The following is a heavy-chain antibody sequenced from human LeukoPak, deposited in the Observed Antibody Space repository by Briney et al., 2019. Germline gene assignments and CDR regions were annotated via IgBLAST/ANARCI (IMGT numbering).Heavy chain of an antibody. CDR1: GYTFTGYY. CDR3: ARAMVRGVIPDY. D-gene: IGHD3-10*01. Sequence: GASVKVSCKASGYTFTGYYMHWVRQAPGQGLEWMGWINPNSGGTNYAQKFQGRVTMTRNTSISTAYMELSRLRSDDTAVYYCARAMVRGVIPDYWGQGTLVTVSS. CDR2: INPNSGGT. J-gene: IGHJ4*02. V-gene: IGHV1-2*02.